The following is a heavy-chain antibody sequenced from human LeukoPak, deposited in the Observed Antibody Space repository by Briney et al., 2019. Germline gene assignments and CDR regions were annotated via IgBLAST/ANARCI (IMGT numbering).Heavy chain of an antibody. J-gene: IGHJ4*02. V-gene: IGHV3-23*01. CDR1: GFTFSSYA. D-gene: IGHD6-13*01. Sequence: GGSLRLSCAASGFTFSSYAMSWVRQAPGKGLEWVSAISGSGGSTYYAYSVKGRFTISRDNSKNTLYLQMNSLRAEDTAVYYCAKVGSSWYLEDYYFDYWGQGTLVTVSS. CDR2: ISGSGGST. CDR3: AKVGSSWYLEDYYFDY.